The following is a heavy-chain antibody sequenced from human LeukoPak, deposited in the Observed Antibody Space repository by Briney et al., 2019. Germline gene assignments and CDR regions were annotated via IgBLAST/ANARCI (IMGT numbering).Heavy chain of an antibody. J-gene: IGHJ4*02. CDR1: GFTFSSYS. V-gene: IGHV3-7*03. CDR2: IKRDGSEK. CDR3: ARPFRH. Sequence: AGGSLRLSCAASGFTFSSYSMNWVRQAPGKGLEWVANIKRDGSEKYYVDSVKGRFTISRDNAKNSVYLQMNNLRAEDTAVYYCARPFRHWGQGTLVTVSS.